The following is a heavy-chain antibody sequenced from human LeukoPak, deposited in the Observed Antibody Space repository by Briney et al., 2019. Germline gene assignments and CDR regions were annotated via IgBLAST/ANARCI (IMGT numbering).Heavy chain of an antibody. CDR2: IYHSGST. CDR1: GYSISSGYY. V-gene: IGHV4-38-2*02. J-gene: IGHJ4*02. CDR3: ARVRGSIAAAGTTRSGNFDY. D-gene: IGHD6-13*01. Sequence: SETLSLTCTVSGYSISSGYYWGWIRQPPGTGLEWIGSIYHSGSTYYNPSLKSRVTISVDTSKNQFSLKLSSVTAADTAVYYCARVRGSIAAAGTTRSGNFDYWGQGTLVTVSS.